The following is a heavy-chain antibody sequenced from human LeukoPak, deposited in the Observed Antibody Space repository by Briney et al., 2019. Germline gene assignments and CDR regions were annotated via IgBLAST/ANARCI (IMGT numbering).Heavy chain of an antibody. Sequence: SETLSLTCTVSGGSISSGDYYWGWVRQPPGKGLEWIVYIYYSGSTYYNPSLKSRVTISVNTSKNQFSLKLSSVTAADTAVYYCATEVVPAAISYYYYMDVWGKGTTVTVSS. V-gene: IGHV4-31*03. CDR1: GGSISSGDYY. CDR2: IYYSGST. D-gene: IGHD2-2*01. CDR3: ATEVVPAAISYYYYMDV. J-gene: IGHJ6*03.